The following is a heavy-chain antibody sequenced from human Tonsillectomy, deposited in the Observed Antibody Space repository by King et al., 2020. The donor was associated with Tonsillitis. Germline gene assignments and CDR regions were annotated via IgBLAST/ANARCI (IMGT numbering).Heavy chain of an antibody. J-gene: IGHJ6*02. V-gene: IGHV1-8*02. CDR3: ARAQRRGGGPDGMDV. D-gene: IGHD3-16*01. Sequence: VQLVESGAEVKKPGASVKVSCKASGYTFTNYDMNWVRQATGQGLEWMGWMNPNTGDTGYAQKFQDRVTMTRNTSISTAYMELSSLRSEDTVVYYCARAQRRGGGPDGMDVWGQGTTVSVSS. CDR1: GYTFTNYD. CDR2: MNPNTGDT.